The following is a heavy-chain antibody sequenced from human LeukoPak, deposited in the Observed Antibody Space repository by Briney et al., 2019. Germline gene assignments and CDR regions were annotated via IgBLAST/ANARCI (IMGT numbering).Heavy chain of an antibody. D-gene: IGHD3-10*01. CDR2: MNPNSGNT. V-gene: IGHV1-8*01. CDR1: GYTFTSYD. Sequence: ASVKVSCKASGYTFTSYDINWVRQATGQGLEWMGWMNPNSGNTGYAQKFQGRVTMTRNTSIGTAYMELSSLRSEDTAVYYCARGVTMVRGVTDYWGQGTLVTVSS. CDR3: ARGVTMVRGVTDY. J-gene: IGHJ4*02.